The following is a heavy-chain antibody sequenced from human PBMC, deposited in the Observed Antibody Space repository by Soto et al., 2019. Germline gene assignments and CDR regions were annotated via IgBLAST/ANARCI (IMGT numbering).Heavy chain of an antibody. J-gene: IGHJ4*02. Sequence: GGSLRLSCAASGFTFDDYAMHWVRQAPGKGLEWVSGISWNSGSIGYADSVKGRFTISRDNAKNSLYLQMNSLRAEDTALYYCVKDIGTGCLERPWYYFDYWGQGTLVTVSS. CDR2: ISWNSGSI. D-gene: IGHD1-1*01. CDR1: GFTFDDYA. CDR3: VKDIGTGCLERPWYYFDY. V-gene: IGHV3-9*01.